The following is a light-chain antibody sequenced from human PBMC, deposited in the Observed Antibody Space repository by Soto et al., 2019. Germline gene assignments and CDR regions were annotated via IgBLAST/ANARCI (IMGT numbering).Light chain of an antibody. J-gene: IGLJ3*02. Sequence: QSVLTQPPSASGAPGLRVTISCSGSNSNIGGNTVNWYQQLPGKAPKLLIHSDNERPSGVPGRFSGSRSGASASLAITGLQSEDEAYYYCSAWYDTLSGPVLGGGTKVTVL. CDR1: NSNIGGNT. CDR3: SAWYDTLSGPV. CDR2: SDN. V-gene: IGLV1-44*01.